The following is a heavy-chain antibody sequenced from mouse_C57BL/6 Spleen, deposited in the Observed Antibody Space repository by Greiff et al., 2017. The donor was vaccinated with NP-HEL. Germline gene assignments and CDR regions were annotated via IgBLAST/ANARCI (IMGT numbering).Heavy chain of an antibody. V-gene: IGHV1-50*01. D-gene: IGHD2-3*01. CDR2: IDPSDSYT. CDR1: GYTFTSYW. J-gene: IGHJ4*01. CDR3: ARYDQGAMDY. Sequence: QVQLQQPGAELVKPGASVKLSCKASGYTFTSYWMQWVKQRPGQGLEWIGEIDPSDSYTNYNQKFKGKATLTVDTSSNTAYMQLSSLTSEDSAVYYVARYDQGAMDYWGQGTAVTVSS.